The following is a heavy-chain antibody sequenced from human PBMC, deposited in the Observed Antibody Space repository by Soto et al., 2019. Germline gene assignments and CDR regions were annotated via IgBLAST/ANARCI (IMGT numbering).Heavy chain of an antibody. CDR3: AHSGLYTQDFDY. CDR1: GFSLRPSGVG. D-gene: IGHD2-2*02. Sequence: GPTLVNPTQTLTLTCTFSGFSLRPSGVGVGWIRQPPGKALEWLALIYWNDDKRYRPSLKSRLTITKDTSKNQVVLTVTNMDPVDTATYYCAHSGLYTQDFDYWGQGTLVTVSS. V-gene: IGHV2-5*01. CDR2: IYWNDDK. J-gene: IGHJ4*02.